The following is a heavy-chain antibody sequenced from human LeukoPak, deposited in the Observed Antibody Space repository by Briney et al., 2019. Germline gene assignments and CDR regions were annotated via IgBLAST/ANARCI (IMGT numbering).Heavy chain of an antibody. J-gene: IGHJ6*03. V-gene: IGHV7-4-1*02. Sequence: ASVKVSCKASGYTFTSYAMNWVRQAPGQGLEWMGWISTNTGNPTYAQGFTGRFVFSLDTSVSTAYLQISSLKAEDTAVYYCARKSVAATPRDIVYQYSYMDVWGKGTTVTVSS. CDR1: GYTFTSYA. CDR3: ARKSVAATPRDIVYQYSYMDV. CDR2: ISTNTGNP. D-gene: IGHD2-15*01.